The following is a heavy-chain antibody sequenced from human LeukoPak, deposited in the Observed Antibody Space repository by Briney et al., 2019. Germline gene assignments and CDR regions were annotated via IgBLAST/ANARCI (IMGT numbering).Heavy chain of an antibody. D-gene: IGHD5-12*01. J-gene: IGHJ4*02. CDR1: GSNFTSYW. CDR2: IYPGDSDT. CDR3: ATSSWIPAVFDH. Sequence: GESLQISGKGAGSNFTSYWIGWGRPLPGKGLEWMGIIYPGDSDTTSSPSFHGQVTISADKSISTAYLQWSSLKASDTAMYYCATSSWIPAVFDHWGQETLVTVSS. V-gene: IGHV5-51*01.